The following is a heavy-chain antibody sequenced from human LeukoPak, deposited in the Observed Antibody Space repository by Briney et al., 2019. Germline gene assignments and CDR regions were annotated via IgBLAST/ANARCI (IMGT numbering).Heavy chain of an antibody. D-gene: IGHD6-19*01. CDR3: AREPERSSGLYSDAFDI. CDR1: GFTFSSYG. Sequence: GGSLRLSCAASGFTFSSYGMHWARQAPGKGLEWVAFIRYDGSNKYYADSVKGRFTISRDNAKNSLYLQMNSLRAEDTAVYYCAREPERSSGLYSDAFDIWGQGTMVTVSS. J-gene: IGHJ3*02. CDR2: IRYDGSNK. V-gene: IGHV3-30*02.